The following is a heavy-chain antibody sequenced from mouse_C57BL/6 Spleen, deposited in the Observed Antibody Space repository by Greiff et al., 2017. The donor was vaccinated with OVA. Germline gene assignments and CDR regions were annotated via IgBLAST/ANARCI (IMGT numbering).Heavy chain of an antibody. CDR3: AREDYDYDGWFAY. J-gene: IGHJ3*01. D-gene: IGHD2-4*01. CDR2: ISYDGSN. V-gene: IGHV3-6*01. CDR1: GYSITSGYY. Sequence: EVKLMESGPGLVKPSQSLSLTCSVTGYSITSGYYWNWIRQFPGNKLEWMGYISYDGSNNYNPSLKNRISITRDTSKNQFFLKLNSVTTEDTATYYCAREDYDYDGWFAYWGQGTLVTVSA.